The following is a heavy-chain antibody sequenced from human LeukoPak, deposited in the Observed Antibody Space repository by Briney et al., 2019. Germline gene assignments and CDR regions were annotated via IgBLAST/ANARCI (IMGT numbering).Heavy chain of an antibody. D-gene: IGHD3-22*01. CDR3: AKYDDSSGYSPYFDY. J-gene: IGHJ4*02. CDR1: GFTFSSYA. Sequence: GGSLRLSCAASGFTFSSYAMHWVRQAPGKGLEWVSAISGSGGSTYYADSVKGRFTISRDNSKNTLYLQMNSLRAEDTAVYYCAKYDDSSGYSPYFDYWGQGTLVTVSS. V-gene: IGHV3-23*01. CDR2: ISGSGGST.